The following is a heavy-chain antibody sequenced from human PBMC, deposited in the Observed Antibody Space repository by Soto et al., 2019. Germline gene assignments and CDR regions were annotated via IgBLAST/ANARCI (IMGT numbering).Heavy chain of an antibody. J-gene: IGHJ6*02. V-gene: IGHV3-33*01. Sequence: QVQLVESGGGVVQPGRSLRLSCVVSGFRLSSYAVHWVRQAPGKGLEWVGVSWNDGSKTDYADSVKGGLTISRDNAKNTVFLQMHGLGNEDTAVYYCARDRKWGPAGFGLDVWGQGTTVTVSS. CDR1: GFRLSSYA. D-gene: IGHD2-8*01. CDR2: SWNDGSKT. CDR3: ARDRKWGPAGFGLDV.